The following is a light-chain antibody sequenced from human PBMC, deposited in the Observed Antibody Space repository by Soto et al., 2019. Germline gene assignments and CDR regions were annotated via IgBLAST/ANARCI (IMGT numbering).Light chain of an antibody. CDR2: GAS. V-gene: IGKV3-20*01. CDR3: QQYGTSPPLT. Sequence: EIVLTQSPGTLSLSPGERATLSCRASQSVSSNYLAWYQQKPGQAPRLPIYGASSRATGIPDRFSGSGSATDFTLTISRLEPEDFAVYYCQQYGTSPPLTFGGGTKVDIK. CDR1: QSVSSNY. J-gene: IGKJ4*01.